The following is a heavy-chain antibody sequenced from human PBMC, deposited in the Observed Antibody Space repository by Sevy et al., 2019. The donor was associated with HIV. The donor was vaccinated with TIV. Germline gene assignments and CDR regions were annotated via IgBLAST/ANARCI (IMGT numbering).Heavy chain of an antibody. J-gene: IGHJ4*01. CDR3: ARDKNYYVSGSFDY. D-gene: IGHD3-10*01. V-gene: IGHV1-69*13. CDR2: IIAVFGTT. Sequence: ASVKVSCKASGGIFRSNAISWVRQAPGHGLEWMGGIIAVFGTTHYAQKFQGRVTITADESRSTAYMELSSLKSEDTAVYYCARDKNYYVSGSFDYWGQGSQVTVSS. CDR1: GGIFRSNA.